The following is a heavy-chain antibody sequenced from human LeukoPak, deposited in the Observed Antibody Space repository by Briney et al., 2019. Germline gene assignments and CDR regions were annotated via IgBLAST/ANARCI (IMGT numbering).Heavy chain of an antibody. CDR3: ARAAGYSSSWPYYYYYYMDV. D-gene: IGHD6-13*01. J-gene: IGHJ6*03. CDR1: GYTFTGYY. Sequence: ASVKVSCTASGYTFTGYYMHWVRQAPGQGLEWMGWINPNSGGTNYAQKFQGRVTMTRDTSISTAYMELSRLRSDDTAVYYCARAAGYSSSWPYYYYYYMDVWGKGTTVTVSS. CDR2: INPNSGGT. V-gene: IGHV1-2*02.